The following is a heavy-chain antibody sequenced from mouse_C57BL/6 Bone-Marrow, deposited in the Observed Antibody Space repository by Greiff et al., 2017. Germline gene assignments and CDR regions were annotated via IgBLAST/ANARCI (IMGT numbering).Heavy chain of an antibody. Sequence: VQLQQSGPELVKPGASVKISCKASGYAFSSSWMNWVKQRPGKGLEWIGRIYPGDGDTNYNGKFKGKATLTADKSSSTAYMQLSSRTSEDSAVYFCARPLYYGSRDYYFDYWGQGTTLTVSS. J-gene: IGHJ2*01. CDR2: IYPGDGDT. D-gene: IGHD1-1*01. V-gene: IGHV1-82*01. CDR3: ARPLYYGSRDYYFDY. CDR1: GYAFSSSW.